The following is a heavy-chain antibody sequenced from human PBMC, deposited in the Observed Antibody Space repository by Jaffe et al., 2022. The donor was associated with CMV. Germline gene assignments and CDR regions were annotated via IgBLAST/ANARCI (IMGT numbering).Heavy chain of an antibody. CDR1: GFTFDDYA. CDR2: ISWNSGSI. Sequence: EVQLVESGGGLVQPGRSLRLSCAASGFTFDDYAMHWVRQAPGKGLEWVSGISWNSGSIGYADSVKGRFTISRDNAKNSLYLQMNSLRAEDTALYYCAKGAPRTIFGGWGGMDVWGQGTTVTVSS. CDR3: AKGAPRTIFGGWGGMDV. J-gene: IGHJ6*02. V-gene: IGHV3-9*01. D-gene: IGHD3-3*01.